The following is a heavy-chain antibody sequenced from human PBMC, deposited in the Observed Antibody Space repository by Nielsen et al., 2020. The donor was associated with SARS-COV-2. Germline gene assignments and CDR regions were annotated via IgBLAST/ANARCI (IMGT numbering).Heavy chain of an antibody. CDR2: ISSGSTSI. D-gene: IGHD6-13*01. Sequence: VRQMPGKGLEWISSISSGSTSIYYADSVKGRFTISRDNANNSLYLQMNSLRAEDTALYYCARGPSSSGNYWGQGTLVTVSS. CDR3: ARGPSSSGNY. V-gene: IGHV3-21*01. J-gene: IGHJ4*02.